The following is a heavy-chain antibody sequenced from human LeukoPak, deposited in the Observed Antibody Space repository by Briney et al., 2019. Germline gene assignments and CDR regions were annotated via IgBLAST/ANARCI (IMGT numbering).Heavy chain of an antibody. CDR2: IYTSGST. CDR1: GGSISSYY. J-gene: IGHJ4*02. D-gene: IGHD3-22*01. CDR3: ARHYDSSGYYYGYFDY. V-gene: IGHV4-4*09. Sequence: SETLSLTCTVSGGSISSYYWSWIRQPPGKGLEWIGYIYTSGSTNYNPSLKSRVTISVDTSKNQFSLKLSSVTAADTAVYYCARHYDSSGYYYGYFDYWGQGTLVTVSS.